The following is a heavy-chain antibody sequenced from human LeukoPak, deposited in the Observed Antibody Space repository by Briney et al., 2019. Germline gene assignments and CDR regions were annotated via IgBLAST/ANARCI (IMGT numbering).Heavy chain of an antibody. CDR1: GFTFSSYG. D-gene: IGHD3-16*01. J-gene: IGHJ6*03. Sequence: GGSLRLSCAASGFTFSSYGMHWVRQAPGKGLEWVAVISYDGSNKYYADSVKGRFTISRDNSKNTLYLQMNSLRVGDTAVYYCAKPAYAGYYYYMDVWGKGTTVTVSS. V-gene: IGHV3-30*18. CDR3: AKPAYAGYYYYMDV. CDR2: ISYDGSNK.